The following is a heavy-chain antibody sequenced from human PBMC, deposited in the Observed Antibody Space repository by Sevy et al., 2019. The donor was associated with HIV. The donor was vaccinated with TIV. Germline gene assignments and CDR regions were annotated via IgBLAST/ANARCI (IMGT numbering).Heavy chain of an antibody. CDR3: AKYGRYSARKYSWFDP. D-gene: IGHD1-26*01. V-gene: IGHV3-23*01. CDR1: GFTFSSYA. CDR2: ISGSGGST. J-gene: IGHJ5*02. Sequence: GGSLRLSCAASGFTFSSYAMSWVRQAPGKGLEWVSAISGSGGSTYYADSVKGRFTISRDNSKNTLYLQMNSLRAEDTAVYYCAKYGRYSARKYSWFDPWGQGTLVTVSS.